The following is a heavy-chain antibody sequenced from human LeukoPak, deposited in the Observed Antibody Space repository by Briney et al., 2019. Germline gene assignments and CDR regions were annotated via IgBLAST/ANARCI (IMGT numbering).Heavy chain of an antibody. Sequence: ASVKVSCKASGGTFSSYAINWVRQATGQRPEWMGWMSPNSGDTGYAQKFQDRVTMTRNTSISTAYMELSSLRSDDTAVYYCARGPPNWGYDYWGPGTLVTVSS. CDR1: GGTFSSYA. CDR2: MSPNSGDT. D-gene: IGHD7-27*01. J-gene: IGHJ4*02. CDR3: ARGPPNWGYDY. V-gene: IGHV1-8*02.